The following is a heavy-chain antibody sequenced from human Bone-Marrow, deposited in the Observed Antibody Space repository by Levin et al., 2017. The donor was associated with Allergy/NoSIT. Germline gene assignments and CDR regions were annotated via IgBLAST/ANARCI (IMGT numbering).Heavy chain of an antibody. CDR3: AKDYRGQLAQFDY. J-gene: IGHJ4*02. D-gene: IGHD1-1*01. V-gene: IGHV3-23*01. CDR2: ISDNGGVT. CDR1: GFTFSSFA. Sequence: GESLKISCAASGFTFSSFAMSWVRQAPGKGLEWVSGISDNGGVTWYADSVKGRFTVSRDNSKNTLYLEMNSLRAEDTAVYYCAKDYRGQLAQFDYWGQGTLVMVSS.